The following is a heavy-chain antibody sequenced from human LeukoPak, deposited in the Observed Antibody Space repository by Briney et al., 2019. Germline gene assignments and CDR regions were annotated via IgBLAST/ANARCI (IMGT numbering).Heavy chain of an antibody. V-gene: IGHV1-2*02. CDR2: INPNSGGT. CDR3: ARWASLIYDSNWYAPLDY. CDR1: GYTFTGYY. J-gene: IGHJ4*02. D-gene: IGHD6-13*01. Sequence: ASVKVSCKASGYTFTGYYMHWVRQAPGQGLEWMGWINPNSGGTNYAQKFQGRVTMTRDTSISTAYMELSSLRSEDTAVYFCARWASLIYDSNWYAPLDYWGQGTLVTVSS.